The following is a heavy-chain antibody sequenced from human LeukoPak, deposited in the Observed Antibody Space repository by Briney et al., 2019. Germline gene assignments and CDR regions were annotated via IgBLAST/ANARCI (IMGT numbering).Heavy chain of an antibody. J-gene: IGHJ3*02. CDR3: ARRLGLKGAFDI. CDR2: IYYSGST. Sequence: SETLSLTCTVSGGSISSYYWSWIRQPPGKGLEWIGYIYYSGSTNYNPSLKSRVTISVDTSKNQFSLKLSSVTAADTAVYYCARRLGLKGAFDIWGQGTMVTVSS. V-gene: IGHV4-59*08. CDR1: GGSISSYY. D-gene: IGHD3-10*01.